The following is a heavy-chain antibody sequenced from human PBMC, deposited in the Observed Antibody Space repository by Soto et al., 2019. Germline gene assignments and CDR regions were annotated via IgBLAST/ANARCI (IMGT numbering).Heavy chain of an antibody. V-gene: IGHV4-4*07. CDR3: ARGGHSSWEWLDP. CDR1: GGSISNYY. D-gene: IGHD1-26*01. CDR2: IDTSGST. J-gene: IGHJ5*02. Sequence: QGQLQESGPGLVKPSETLSLTCTVSGGSISNYYCNWIRQPAGKGLEWIGRIDTSGSTNYNPSLKSRVTMSVDTSKQEFSLKLSSVTAADTALYYCARGGHSSWEWLDPWGQGILVTVSS.